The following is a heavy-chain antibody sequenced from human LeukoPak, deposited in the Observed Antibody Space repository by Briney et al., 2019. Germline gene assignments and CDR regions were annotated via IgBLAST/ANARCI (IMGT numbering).Heavy chain of an antibody. D-gene: IGHD2-2*01. CDR2: IRSKANSYAT. Sequence: GGSLRLSCAASGFTFSGSAMHWVRQASGKGLKWVGRIRSKANSYATAYAASVKGRSTISRDDSKNTAYLQMNSLKTEYTAVYYCTSGGYCSSTSCYGENWGQGTLVTVSS. V-gene: IGHV3-73*01. J-gene: IGHJ4*02. CDR1: GFTFSGSA. CDR3: TSGGYCSSTSCYGEN.